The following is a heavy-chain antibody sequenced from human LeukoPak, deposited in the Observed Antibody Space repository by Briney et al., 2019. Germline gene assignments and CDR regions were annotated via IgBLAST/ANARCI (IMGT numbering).Heavy chain of an antibody. CDR3: AATVAGSGCFDY. J-gene: IGHJ4*02. CDR2: IYYSGST. V-gene: IGHV4-59*08. D-gene: IGHD3-22*01. CDR1: GGSISSYY. Sequence: ASETLSLTCTVSGGSISSYYWSWIRPPPGKGLGGVGYIYYSGSTNYNPSLKSRVTISVDTSKNQFSLKLSSVTATDTAVYYCAATVAGSGCFDYWGQGTLVTVSS.